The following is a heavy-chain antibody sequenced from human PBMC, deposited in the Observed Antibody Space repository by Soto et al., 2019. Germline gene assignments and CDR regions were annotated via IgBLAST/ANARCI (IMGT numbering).Heavy chain of an antibody. Sequence: QVQLVQSGAELKKTGSSVKVSCRASGDTFSSYAVNWVRQAPGRGLEWMGRIITVLGTTDYAQKFKGRVTVTAEKTTNTVYMELSSLRSEDTAVYYCARRRYCGYDCYQKHYYGMDVWGQGTTVTVAS. J-gene: IGHJ6*02. V-gene: IGHV1-69*08. CDR2: IITVLGTT. CDR3: ARRRYCGYDCYQKHYYGMDV. D-gene: IGHD2-21*01. CDR1: GDTFSSYA.